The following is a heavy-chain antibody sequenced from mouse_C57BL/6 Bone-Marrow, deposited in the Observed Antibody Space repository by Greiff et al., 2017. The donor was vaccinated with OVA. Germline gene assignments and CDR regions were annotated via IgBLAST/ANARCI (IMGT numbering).Heavy chain of an antibody. CDR2: ISSGSSTI. CDR1: GFTFSDYG. J-gene: IGHJ4*01. CDR3: ARRAQATFYAMDY. V-gene: IGHV5-17*01. Sequence: EVQLVESGGGLVKPGGSLKLSCAASGFTFSDYGMHWVRQAPEKGLEWVAYISSGSSTIYYADTVKGRFTISRDNAKNTLFLQMTSLRSEDTAMYYCARRAQATFYAMDYWGQGTSVTVSS. D-gene: IGHD3-2*02.